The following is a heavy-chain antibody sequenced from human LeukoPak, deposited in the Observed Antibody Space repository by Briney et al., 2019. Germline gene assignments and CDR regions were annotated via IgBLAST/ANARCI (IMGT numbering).Heavy chain of an antibody. J-gene: IGHJ4*02. CDR2: ITGGGDNT. V-gene: IGHV3-23*01. D-gene: IGHD3-3*01. Sequence: GGSLRLSCAASGFIFSSGDMNWVRQAPGTGLDWVSGITGGGDNTFYADSVKGRFTISRDNSKNTVYLQMNSLRAEDTAIYYCAIVSWSGYHSWGQGILVTVSS. CDR3: AIVSWSGYHS. CDR1: GFIFSSGD.